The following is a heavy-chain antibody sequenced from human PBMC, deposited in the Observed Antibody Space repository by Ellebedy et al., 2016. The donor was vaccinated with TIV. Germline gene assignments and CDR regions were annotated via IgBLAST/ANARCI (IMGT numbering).Heavy chain of an antibody. Sequence: GESLKISCEASGFTFNSYAMHWVRQAPGKGLEWVTVISYDGSNKYYADSVKGRFTISRDNSKNTLYLQMNSLRAEDTALYYCAKSYYGSGSYIDYWGQGILVTVSS. CDR2: ISYDGSNK. J-gene: IGHJ4*02. CDR3: AKSYYGSGSYIDY. V-gene: IGHV3-30*18. CDR1: GFTFNSYA. D-gene: IGHD3-10*01.